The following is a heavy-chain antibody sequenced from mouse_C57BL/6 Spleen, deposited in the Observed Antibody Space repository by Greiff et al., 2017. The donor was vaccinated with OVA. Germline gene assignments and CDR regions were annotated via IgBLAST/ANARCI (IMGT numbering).Heavy chain of an antibody. CDR2: IYPSDSET. CDR1: GYTFTSYW. V-gene: IGHV1-61*01. CDR3: ARVGGDAYFDY. Sequence: QVQLQQPGAELVRPGSSVKLSCKASGYTFTSYWMDWVKQRPGQGLEWIGNIYPSDSETHYNQKFKDKATLTVDKSSSTAYMQLSSLTSEDSAVYYCARVGGDAYFDYWGQGTTLTVSS. J-gene: IGHJ2*01.